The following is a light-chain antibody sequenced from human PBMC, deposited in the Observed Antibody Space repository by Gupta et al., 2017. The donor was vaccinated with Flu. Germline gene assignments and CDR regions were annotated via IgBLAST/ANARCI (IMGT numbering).Light chain of an antibody. CDR1: SSDVGGYDY. J-gene: IGLJ1*01. V-gene: IGLV2-14*01. CDR2: EVS. CDR3: TSYTSSSPLYV. Sequence: QSALTQPASVSGSPGQSITISCTGTSSDVGGYDYVSWYQQHPGRAPKLIIYEVSNQPSGVSNRFSGSKSGSTASLTISGLQAEDEADYYCTSYTSSSPLYVFGTGTKVTVL.